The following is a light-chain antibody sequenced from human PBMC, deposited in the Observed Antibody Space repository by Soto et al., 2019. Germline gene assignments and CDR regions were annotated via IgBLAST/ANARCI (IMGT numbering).Light chain of an antibody. Sequence: EIVMTQSPATLSVPPGERATLSCRASQSVSNNLAWYQKKPGQAPRLLIYGASTRATGIPARFSGGGSGTEFTLTISSLQSEDFAVYYCQQYNNWWTFGQGTRVEIK. CDR1: QSVSNN. V-gene: IGKV3-15*01. J-gene: IGKJ1*01. CDR2: GAS. CDR3: QQYNNWWT.